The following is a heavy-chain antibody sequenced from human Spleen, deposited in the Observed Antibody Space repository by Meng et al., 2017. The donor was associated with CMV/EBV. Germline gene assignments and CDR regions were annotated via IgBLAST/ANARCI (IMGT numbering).Heavy chain of an antibody. CDR1: RFIFDDYS. CDR3: ARDLPIVVVPAAIGWGY. D-gene: IGHD2-2*02. CDR2: ISWDGGGP. J-gene: IGHJ4*02. Sequence: GESLKISCAASRFIFDDYSIYWVCQAPGKGLEWVSLISWDGGGPCSADSVKGRFTISRDNSKNTLYLQMNSLRAEDTAVYYCARDLPIVVVPAAIGWGYWGQGTLVTVSS. V-gene: IGHV3-43*01.